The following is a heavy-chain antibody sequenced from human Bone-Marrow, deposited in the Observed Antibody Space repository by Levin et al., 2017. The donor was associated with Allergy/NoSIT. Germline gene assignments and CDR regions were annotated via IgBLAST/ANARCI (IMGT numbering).Heavy chain of an antibody. Sequence: GESLKISCKASGYSFTSYAMHWVRQAPGQRLEWMGWINVGNGNTKYSQKFQDRVTITRDTSASTAYMELSSLRSEDTAVYCCARDMGIAVAGSDYWGQGTLVTVSS. CDR2: INVGNGNT. V-gene: IGHV1-3*01. J-gene: IGHJ4*02. CDR1: GYSFTSYA. CDR3: ARDMGIAVAGSDY. D-gene: IGHD6-19*01.